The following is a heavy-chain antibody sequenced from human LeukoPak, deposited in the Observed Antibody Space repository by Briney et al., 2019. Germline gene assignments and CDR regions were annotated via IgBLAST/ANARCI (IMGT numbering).Heavy chain of an antibody. J-gene: IGHJ5*02. CDR1: GGTFSSYA. V-gene: IGHV1-69*05. CDR3: ARDREQWLVRNWFDP. CDR2: IIPIFGTA. D-gene: IGHD6-19*01. Sequence: SVKVSCKASGGTFSSYAISWVRQAPGQGLEWMGGIIPIFGTANYAQKLQGRVTMTTDTSTSTAYMELRSLRSDDTAVYYCARDREQWLVRNWFDPWGQGTLVTVSS.